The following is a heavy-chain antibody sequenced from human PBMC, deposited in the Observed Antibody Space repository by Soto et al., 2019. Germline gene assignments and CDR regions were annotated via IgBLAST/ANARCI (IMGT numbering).Heavy chain of an antibody. Sequence: EVHLWESGGDLVQPGGSLRVSCVGSGYTFSSRAMSWVRQAPGKGLEWVSGIDGGGTTDYADSVKGRFTISRDNSQDTLYLQMNSLRAEATAVYYCATLLGFSSGGSWYSHVADYWGQGTLVTVSS. CDR1: GYTFSSRA. CDR3: ATLLGFSSGGSWYSHVADY. D-gene: IGHD2-8*02. J-gene: IGHJ4*02. V-gene: IGHV3-23*01. CDR2: IDGGGTT.